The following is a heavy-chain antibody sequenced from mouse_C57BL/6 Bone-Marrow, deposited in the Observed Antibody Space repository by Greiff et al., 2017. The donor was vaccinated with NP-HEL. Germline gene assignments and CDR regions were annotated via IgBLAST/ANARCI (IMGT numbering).Heavy chain of an antibody. CDR2: IHPNSGST. V-gene: IGHV1-64*01. J-gene: IGHJ2*01. D-gene: IGHD2-5*01. Sequence: QVQLQQPGAELVKPGASVKLSCKASGYTFTSYWMHWVKQRPGQGLEWIGMIHPNSGSTNYNEKFKSKATLTVDKSSSTAYMQLSSLTSEDSAVYYCARGGVHSNNVFDYWGQGTTLTVSS. CDR3: ARGGVHSNNVFDY. CDR1: GYTFTSYW.